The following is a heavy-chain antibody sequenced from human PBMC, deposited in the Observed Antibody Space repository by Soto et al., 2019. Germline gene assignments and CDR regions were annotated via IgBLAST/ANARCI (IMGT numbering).Heavy chain of an antibody. Sequence: QVQLVESGGGVVQPGRSLRLSCAASGFTFGDYAMHWVRQAPGKGLAWVAVISSDGSNKYYADSVKGRLTISRDNSNNTRYMQMNSLRAEDSAMYFCARDELGIAAPSYGGYYFDSWGQGTLVTVSS. CDR3: ARDELGIAAPSYGGYYFDS. D-gene: IGHD6-13*01. V-gene: IGHV3-30-3*01. J-gene: IGHJ4*02. CDR1: GFTFGDYA. CDR2: ISSDGSNK.